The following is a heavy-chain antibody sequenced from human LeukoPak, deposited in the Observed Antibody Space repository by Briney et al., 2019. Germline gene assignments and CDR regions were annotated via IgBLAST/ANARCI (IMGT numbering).Heavy chain of an antibody. CDR1: GYTFTGYY. V-gene: IGHV1-2*02. Sequence: ASVKVSCKASGYTFTGYYMHWVRQAPGQGLEWMGWINPNSGGTNYAQKFQGRVTMTRDTSISTACMELSRLRSDDTAVYYCARGLQYGSGSTPFDYWGQGTLVTVSS. CDR2: INPNSGGT. CDR3: ARGLQYGSGSTPFDY. D-gene: IGHD3-10*01. J-gene: IGHJ4*02.